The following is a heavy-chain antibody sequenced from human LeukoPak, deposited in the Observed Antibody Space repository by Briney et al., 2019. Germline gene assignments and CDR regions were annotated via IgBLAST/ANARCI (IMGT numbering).Heavy chain of an antibody. V-gene: IGHV4-59*01. D-gene: IGHD6-13*01. CDR3: AREIERGSSFDY. CDR2: IYYSGST. CDR1: GGSISSYY. J-gene: IGHJ4*02. Sequence: PSETLSLTCTVSGGSISSYYWSWIRQPPGKGLEWIGYIYYSGSTNYNPSLKSRVTISVDTSKNQFSLKLSSVTAADTAVYYCAREIERGSSFDYWGQGTLVTVSS.